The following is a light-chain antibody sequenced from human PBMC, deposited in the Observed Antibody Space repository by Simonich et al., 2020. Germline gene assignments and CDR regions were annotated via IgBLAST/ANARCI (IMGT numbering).Light chain of an antibody. V-gene: IGKV1-5*03. CDR3: QQYNSYST. CDR2: KAS. Sequence: DIQMTQSPSTLSASVGDRVTITCRASQSIRSWLAWYQQKPGKAPKLLIYKASSLESGVPSRCSGSGSGTEFTLTISSLQPDDFATYYCQQYNSYSTFGQGTKVEIK. J-gene: IGKJ1*01. CDR1: QSIRSW.